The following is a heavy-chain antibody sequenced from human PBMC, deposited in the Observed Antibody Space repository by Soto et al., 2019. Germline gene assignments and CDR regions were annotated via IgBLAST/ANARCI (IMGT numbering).Heavy chain of an antibody. CDR2: IYYSGST. V-gene: IGHV4-39*02. CDR3: ARCRGYCSGMSCFCSFDP. CDR1: GDSIRNINYY. Sequence: QLQLQESGPGLVKSSETLSLTCTLSGDSIRNINYYWGWIRQPPGTGLEWIGSIYYSGSTYYNPSFKSRVAMSLDPSKNDCSLNLSFVTAADTAVYYCARCRGYCSGMSCFCSFDPWGQGTLVSVSS. D-gene: IGHD2-15*01. J-gene: IGHJ5*02.